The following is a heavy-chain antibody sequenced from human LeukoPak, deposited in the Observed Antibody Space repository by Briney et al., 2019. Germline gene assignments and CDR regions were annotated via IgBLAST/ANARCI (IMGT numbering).Heavy chain of an antibody. CDR3: ARVGHTIIRGAMDY. V-gene: IGHV3-20*04. CDR2: INWNGGST. D-gene: IGHD3-10*01. Sequence: PGGSLRLSCAASGFTFDDYGMSWVRQAPGKGLEWVSGINWNGGSTGYADSVKGRFTISRDNAKNSLYLQMNSLRAEDTALYYCARVGHTIIRGAMDYWGQGTLVTVSS. CDR1: GFTFDDYG. J-gene: IGHJ4*02.